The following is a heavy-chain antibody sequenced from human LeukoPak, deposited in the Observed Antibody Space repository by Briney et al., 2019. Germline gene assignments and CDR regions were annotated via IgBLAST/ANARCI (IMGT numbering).Heavy chain of an antibody. CDR3: ARDSYYYDSSGYFNY. Sequence: GGSLRLSCAASGFTFSDYYMSWVRQAPGKGLEWVSYISSGRTIYYADSVKGRFTISRDNARNSLYLQMNSLRAEDTAVYYCARDSYYYDSSGYFNYWGQGALVTVSS. V-gene: IGHV3-11*01. CDR2: ISSGRTI. J-gene: IGHJ4*02. CDR1: GFTFSDYY. D-gene: IGHD3-22*01.